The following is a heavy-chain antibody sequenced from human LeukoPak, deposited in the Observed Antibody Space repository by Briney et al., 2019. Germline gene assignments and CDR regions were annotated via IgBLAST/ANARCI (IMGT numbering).Heavy chain of an antibody. CDR1: GGSLSGSY. CDR3: ARATTLSVRRFED. D-gene: IGHD4-11*01. CDR2: INHSGNT. Sequence: SETLSLTCDVNGGSLSGSYWTWIRQSPGKGLEGIGEINHSGNTNYNPSLKSRVTISVDTSKTQFYLKLTSMTAADTAVYYCARATTLSVRRFEDWGQGTLVTVSS. V-gene: IGHV4-34*01. J-gene: IGHJ4*02.